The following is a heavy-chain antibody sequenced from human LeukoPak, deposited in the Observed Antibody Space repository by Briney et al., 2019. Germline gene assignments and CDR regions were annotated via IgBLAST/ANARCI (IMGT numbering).Heavy chain of an antibody. J-gene: IGHJ3*02. Sequence: PGGSLRLSCAASGFTFSDYYMSWIRQAPGKGLEWVSYISSSGSTIYYADSVKGRFTISRDNSKNTLYLQMNSLRAEDTAVYYCAKEGGYDFGNAFDIWGQGTMVTVSS. CDR2: ISSSGSTI. CDR3: AKEGGYDFGNAFDI. V-gene: IGHV3-11*01. D-gene: IGHD5-12*01. CDR1: GFTFSDYY.